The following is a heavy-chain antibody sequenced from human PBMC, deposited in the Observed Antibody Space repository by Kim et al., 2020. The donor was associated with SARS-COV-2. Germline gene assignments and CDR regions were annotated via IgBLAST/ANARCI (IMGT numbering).Heavy chain of an antibody. CDR2: IIPILVIA. Sequence: SVKVSCKASGGIFSSYAFSWVRQAPGQGLEWMGRIIPILVIANYTQKFQGRLTITADKSTGTAYMELSSLRSEDTAVYYCARGGYGQGVYFDFWGQGAL. V-gene: IGHV1-69*04. CDR3: ARGGYGQGVYFDF. CDR1: GGIFSSYA. D-gene: IGHD5-18*01. J-gene: IGHJ4*02.